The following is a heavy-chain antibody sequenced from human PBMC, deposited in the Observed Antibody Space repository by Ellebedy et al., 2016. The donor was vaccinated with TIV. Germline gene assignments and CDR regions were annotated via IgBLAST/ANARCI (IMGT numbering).Heavy chain of an antibody. V-gene: IGHV4-38-2*01. D-gene: IGHD2/OR15-2a*01. J-gene: IGHJ3*02. CDR1: GYSISSGSY. CDR2: IYHSGST. CDR3: ATFRNLDGFDI. Sequence: SETLSLTCAVSGYSISSGSYWGWIRPPPGTGLEWIGSIYHSGSTYYNPSPKRRVTISMDTSRNQFSLKLSSVTAADTAVYYCATFRNLDGFDIWGQGKMVTVSS.